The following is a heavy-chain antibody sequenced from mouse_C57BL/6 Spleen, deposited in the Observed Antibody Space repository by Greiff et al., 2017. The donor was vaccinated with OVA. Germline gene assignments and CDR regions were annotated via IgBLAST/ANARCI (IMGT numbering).Heavy chain of an antibody. CDR3: TRDTTVVATPYFDY. CDR2: IDPETGGT. Sequence: QVQLQQSGAELVRPGASVTLSCKASGYTFTDYEMHWVKQTPVHGLEWIGAIDPETGGTAYNQKFKGKAILTADKSSSTAYMELRSLTSEDSAVYYCTRDTTVVATPYFDYWGQGTTLTVSS. D-gene: IGHD1-1*01. CDR1: GYTFTDYE. J-gene: IGHJ2*01. V-gene: IGHV1-15*01.